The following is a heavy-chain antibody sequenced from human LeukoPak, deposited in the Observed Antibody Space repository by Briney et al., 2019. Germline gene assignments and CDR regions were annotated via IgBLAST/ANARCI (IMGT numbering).Heavy chain of an antibody. CDR2: IIPIFGTA. J-gene: IGHJ4*02. V-gene: IGHV1-69*13. CDR3: ARFVDSYDGYFDY. Sequence: ASVKFSCKASGGTFSSYAISWVRQAPGQGLEWMGGIIPIFGTANYAQKFQGRVTITAHESTSTAYMELSSLRSEDTAVYYCARFVDSYDGYFDYWGQGTLVTVSS. D-gene: IGHD3-10*01. CDR1: GGTFSSYA.